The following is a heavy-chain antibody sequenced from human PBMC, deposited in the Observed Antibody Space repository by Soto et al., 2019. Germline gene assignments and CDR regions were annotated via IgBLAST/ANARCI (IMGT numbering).Heavy chain of an antibody. V-gene: IGHV3-30*03. Sequence: GGSLRLSCAASGFTFSSYGMHWVRQAPGKGLEWVAVISYDGSNKYCADSVKGRFTISRDNAKNSLYLQMNSLRAEDTAVYYCARDQLYYNDISGRPLNAFDVWGQGTMVTVSS. CDR2: ISYDGSNK. J-gene: IGHJ3*01. D-gene: IGHD3-22*01. CDR1: GFTFSSYG. CDR3: ARDQLYYNDISGRPLNAFDV.